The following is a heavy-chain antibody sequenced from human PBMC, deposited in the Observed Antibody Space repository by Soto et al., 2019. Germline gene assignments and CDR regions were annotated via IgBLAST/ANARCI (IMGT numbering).Heavy chain of an antibody. V-gene: IGHV2-5*02. Sequence: QITLKESGPTLVKPTQTLTLTCTFSGFSLSTSGVGVGWIRQPPGKALEWLALIYWDEGKRDSPSLKSRLTSTKDTSKSQGVLTMTNMDPVDTATYYCAHSSGYCSGGSCSNWFDPWGQGTLVTVSS. J-gene: IGHJ5*02. CDR1: GFSLSTSGVG. CDR2: IYWDEGK. CDR3: AHSSGYCSGGSCSNWFDP. D-gene: IGHD2-15*01.